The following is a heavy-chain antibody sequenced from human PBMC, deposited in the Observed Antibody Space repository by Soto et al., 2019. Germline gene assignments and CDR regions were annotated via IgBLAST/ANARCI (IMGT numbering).Heavy chain of an antibody. V-gene: IGHV1-69*01. CDR3: ARSGEAYYDVLTGYYKGSWFDP. Sequence: QVQLMQSGAEVKKPGSSVKVSCKASGGSFSYYGITWVRQSPGQGLEWMGGIVPVFGTAKYPQEFQGRLTITADESTRTVYMERSNLRSEDTAVYYCARSGEAYYDVLTGYYKGSWFDPWGQGTLVTVSS. D-gene: IGHD3-9*01. J-gene: IGHJ5*02. CDR1: GGSFSYYG. CDR2: IVPVFGTA.